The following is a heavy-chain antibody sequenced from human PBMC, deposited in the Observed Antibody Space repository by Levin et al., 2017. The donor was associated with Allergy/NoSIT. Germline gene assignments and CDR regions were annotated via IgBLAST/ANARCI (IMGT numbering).Heavy chain of an antibody. J-gene: IGHJ4*02. V-gene: IGHV3-33*01. CDR2: IWFDGSEK. CDR3: ARDLGPIGTGGYYVPGY. D-gene: IGHD3-3*01. Sequence: GGSLRLSCAASGFRIRTFAMHWVRQAPGKGLDWVAVIWFDGSEKYYADSVRDRFTISRDNSKNVLYLQMNSLRVDDTAVYYCARDLGPIGTGGYYVPGYWGQGTLVTVSS. CDR1: GFRIRTFA.